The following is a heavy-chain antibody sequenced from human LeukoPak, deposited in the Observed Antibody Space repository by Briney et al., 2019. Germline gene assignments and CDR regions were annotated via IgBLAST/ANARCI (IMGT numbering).Heavy chain of an antibody. D-gene: IGHD6-13*01. CDR2: IYYSGST. V-gene: IGHV4-59*01. Sequence: PSETLSLTCTVSGGSISSYYCSWLRQPPGKGLEWIGYIYYSGSTNYNPSLKSRVTISVDTSKNQFSLKLSSVTAADTAVYYCARGRGIAAAGTGYFDYWGQGTLVTVSS. CDR3: ARGRGIAAAGTGYFDY. CDR1: GGSISSYY. J-gene: IGHJ4*02.